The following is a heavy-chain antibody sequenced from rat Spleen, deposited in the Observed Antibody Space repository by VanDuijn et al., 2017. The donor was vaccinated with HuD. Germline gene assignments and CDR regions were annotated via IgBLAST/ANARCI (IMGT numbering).Heavy chain of an antibody. CDR1: GFNFNDYW. V-gene: IGHV4-2*01. Sequence: EVKLVESGGGLVQPGRSLKLSCAVSGFNFNDYWMDWVRQAPGKGLEWIGEINKDSSTIKYIPSLKDKLTISRDNAQNTLYLQMNKLGSEDTAIYYCVREAFGVDYWGQGVMVTVSS. CDR2: INKDSSTI. J-gene: IGHJ2*01. D-gene: IGHD4-3*01. CDR3: VREAFGVDY.